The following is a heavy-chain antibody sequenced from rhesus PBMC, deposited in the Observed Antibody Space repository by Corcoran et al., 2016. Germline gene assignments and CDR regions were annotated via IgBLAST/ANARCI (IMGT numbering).Heavy chain of an antibody. V-gene: IGHV4-160*01. CDR1: GGSISSNY. D-gene: IGHD4-29*01. CDR3: ARQGVAATLFDY. Sequence: QVQLQQWGEGLVKPSETLSLTCAVYGGSISSNYWSWIRQPPGKGLEWIGRIRSGGSTNYNPSLKSGVTISIDTSKNQFSLKLSSVTAADTAVYYCARQGVAATLFDYWGQGVLVTVSS. J-gene: IGHJ4*01. CDR2: IRSGGST.